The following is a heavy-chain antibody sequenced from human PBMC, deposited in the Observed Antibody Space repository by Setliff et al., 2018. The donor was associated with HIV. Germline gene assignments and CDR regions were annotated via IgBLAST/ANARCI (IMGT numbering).Heavy chain of an antibody. J-gene: IGHJ1*01. D-gene: IGHD3-22*01. CDR2: MYFRGNA. V-gene: IGHV4-59*11. CDR1: GGSISSHY. Sequence: SETLSLTCTVSGGSISSHYWSWIRQAPGKGLEWIGTMYFRGNARNSPSLKSRVTISLDTSKNQLSLNLTSVTAADTAVYYCARSAYDSSGYYEYFQQWGQGTLVTVSS. CDR3: ARSAYDSSGYYEYFQQ.